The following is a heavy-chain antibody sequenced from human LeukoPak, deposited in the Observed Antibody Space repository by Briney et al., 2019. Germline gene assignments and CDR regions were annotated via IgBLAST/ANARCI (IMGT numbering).Heavy chain of an antibody. D-gene: IGHD3-3*01. Sequence: GGSLRLSCAASGFTFSDYYMSWIRQAPGKGLEWVSYISSSGSTIYYADSVKGRFTISRDNAKNSLYLQMNSLRVEDTAVYYCARVTNYDFWSGYNFDYWGQGTLVTVSS. CDR3: ARVTNYDFWSGYNFDY. J-gene: IGHJ4*02. CDR2: ISSSGSTI. CDR1: GFTFSDYY. V-gene: IGHV3-11*04.